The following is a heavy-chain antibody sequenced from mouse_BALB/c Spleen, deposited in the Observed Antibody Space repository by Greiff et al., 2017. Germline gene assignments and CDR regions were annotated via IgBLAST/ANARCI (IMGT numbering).Heavy chain of an antibody. CDR2: IWSDGST. CDR1: GFSLTSYG. Sequence: QVQLKESGPDLVAPSQSLSITCTVSGFSLTSYGVHWVRQPPGKGLEWLVVIWSDGSTTYNSALKSRLSISKDNSKSQVFLKMNSLQTDDTAMYYCARHYGSSYWYFDVWGAWTTVTVSS. J-gene: IGHJ1*01. V-gene: IGHV2-6-2*01. CDR3: ARHYGSSYWYFDV. D-gene: IGHD1-1*01.